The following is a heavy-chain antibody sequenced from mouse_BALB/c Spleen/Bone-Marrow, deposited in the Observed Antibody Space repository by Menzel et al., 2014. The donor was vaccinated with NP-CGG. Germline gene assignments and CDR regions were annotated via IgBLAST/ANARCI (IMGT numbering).Heavy chain of an antibody. J-gene: IGHJ2*01. CDR3: ARQTYYDYDGYFDY. D-gene: IGHD2-4*01. CDR1: GFTFSSYG. Sequence: EVNVVESGGDLVKPGGSLKLSCAASGFTFSSYGMSWVRQTPDKRLEWVATISSGGSYTYYPDSVKGRFTISRDNAKNPLYLQMSSLKSEDTAMYYCARQTYYDYDGYFDYWGQGTTLTVSS. CDR2: ISSGGSYT. V-gene: IGHV5-6*01.